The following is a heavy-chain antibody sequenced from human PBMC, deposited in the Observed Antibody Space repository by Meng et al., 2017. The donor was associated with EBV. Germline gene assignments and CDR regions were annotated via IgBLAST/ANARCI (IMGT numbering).Heavy chain of an antibody. D-gene: IGHD6-13*01. CDR2: IIPIFGTA. CDR3: ARAEIAAAGRLDY. Sequence: VKRVEHGAEVEQSGSAVKVSCKASGGTFSSYAISWVRQAPGQGLEWMGGIIPIFGTANYAQKFQGRVTITADKSTSTAYMELSSLRSEDTAVYYCARAEIAAAGRLDYWGQGTLVTVSS. J-gene: IGHJ4*02. V-gene: IGHV1-69*06. CDR1: GGTFSSYA.